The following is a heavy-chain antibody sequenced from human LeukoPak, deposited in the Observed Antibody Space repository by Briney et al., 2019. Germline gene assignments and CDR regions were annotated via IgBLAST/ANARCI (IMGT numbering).Heavy chain of an antibody. V-gene: IGHV4-39*01. D-gene: IGHD1-20*01. CDR3: AKRRHNFDSYVV. CDR2: IQYTGRT. CDR1: GDSLTSSHYW. Sequence: SETLFLTCTVSGDSLTSSHYWRDWVRLPPGKGLEWIGGIQYTGRTFSNPSLKSRVTISVDTSKKQFSLDLRSATAADTAVYYCAKRRHNFDSYVVWGQGTRVTVSS. J-gene: IGHJ3*01.